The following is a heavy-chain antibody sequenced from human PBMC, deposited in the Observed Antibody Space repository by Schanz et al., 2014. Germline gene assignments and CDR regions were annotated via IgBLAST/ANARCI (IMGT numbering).Heavy chain of an antibody. Sequence: VQLVESGGGLIQPGGSLRLSCAASGFGFSIYGMHWVRQAPGKGLEWVAFINSDGTKRFYADSVKSRFTISRDNSRNTLYLQMNSLRAEDTAVYYCARDGYSVVVISPTESFDIWGQGTMVTVSP. D-gene: IGHD2-21*01. CDR1: GFGFSIYG. J-gene: IGHJ3*02. V-gene: IGHV3-33*08. CDR2: INSDGTKR. CDR3: ARDGYSVVVISPTESFDI.